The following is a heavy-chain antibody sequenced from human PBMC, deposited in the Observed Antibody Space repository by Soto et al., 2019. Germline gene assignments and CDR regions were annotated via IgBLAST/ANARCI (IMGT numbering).Heavy chain of an antibody. CDR2: IYYSGST. CDR3: ARLGVHLRRFDP. V-gene: IGHV4-59*08. CDR1: GGSISSYY. J-gene: IGHJ5*02. D-gene: IGHD3-3*01. Sequence: QVQLQESGPGLVKPSETLSLTCTVSGGSISSYYWSWIRQPPGKGLEWIGYIYYSGSTNYNPSLKSRVTISVDTSKNQFSLKLSSVTAADTAVYYCARLGVHLRRFDPWGQGTLVTVSS.